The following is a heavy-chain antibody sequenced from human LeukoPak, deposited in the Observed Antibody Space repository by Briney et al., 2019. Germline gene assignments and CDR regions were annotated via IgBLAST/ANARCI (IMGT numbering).Heavy chain of an antibody. D-gene: IGHD3-10*01. CDR3: ARRLILYSGNWFDP. Sequence: PSETLSLTCTVSGASISSSSYSWGWIRQPPGKGLEWIGTTSYSGNTYYNPSFKSRITIAADTSKNQVSLNLSSVTAADTAVYYCARRLILYSGNWFDPWGQGTLVTVSS. V-gene: IGHV4-39*01. CDR2: TSYSGNT. CDR1: GASISSSSYS. J-gene: IGHJ5*02.